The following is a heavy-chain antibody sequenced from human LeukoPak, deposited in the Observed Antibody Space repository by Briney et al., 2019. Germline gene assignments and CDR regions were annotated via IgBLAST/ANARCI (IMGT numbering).Heavy chain of an antibody. CDR2: ISYDGSNK. D-gene: IGHD1-26*01. CDR1: GLTFSSYA. Sequence: GGSLRLSCAASGLTFSSYAMHWVRQAPGKGLEWVAVISYDGSNKYYADSVKGRFTISRDNSKNTLYLQMNSLRAEDTAVYYCARDMYSGSYLGAFDIWGQGTMVTVSS. V-gene: IGHV3-30-3*01. J-gene: IGHJ3*02. CDR3: ARDMYSGSYLGAFDI.